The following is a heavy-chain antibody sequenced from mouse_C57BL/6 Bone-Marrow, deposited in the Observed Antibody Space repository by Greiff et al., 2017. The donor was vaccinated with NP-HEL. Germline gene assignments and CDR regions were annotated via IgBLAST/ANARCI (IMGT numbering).Heavy chain of an antibody. Sequence: VQLQQPGAELVKPGASVKLSCKASGYTFTSYWMHWVKQRPGRGLEWIGRIDPNSGGTKYNEKFKSKATLTVDKPSSPAYMQLSSLTSEDSAVYDCARIREFYFDYWGQGTTLTVSS. CDR3: ARIREFYFDY. CDR1: GYTFTSYW. CDR2: IDPNSGGT. J-gene: IGHJ2*01. V-gene: IGHV1-72*01.